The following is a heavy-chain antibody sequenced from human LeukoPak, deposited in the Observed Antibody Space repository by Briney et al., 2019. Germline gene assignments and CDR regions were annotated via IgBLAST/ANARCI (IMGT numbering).Heavy chain of an antibody. D-gene: IGHD4/OR15-4a*01. Sequence: GGSLRLSCAASGFTFSSYEMNWVRQAPGKGLEWVSYISSRGITIYYADSVRGRFAISRDNAKNSLYLQMNSLRAEDTAVYYCARDLPYGVSDYPPGIWGQGTLVTVSS. CDR2: ISSRGITI. V-gene: IGHV3-48*03. J-gene: IGHJ4*02. CDR1: GFTFSSYE. CDR3: ARDLPYGVSDYPPGI.